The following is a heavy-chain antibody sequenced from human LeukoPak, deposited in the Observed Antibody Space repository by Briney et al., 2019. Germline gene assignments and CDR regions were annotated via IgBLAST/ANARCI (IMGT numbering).Heavy chain of an antibody. CDR3: ARQNERWPQLSRPFDL. D-gene: IGHD5-24*01. CDR1: GFTVNNKF. CDR2: IYSGGTT. Sequence: GGSLRLSCAASGFTVNNKFMAWVRQAPGKGLEWVSGIYSGGTTYYADSVKGRFTISRDTSKNILSLQMNSLRSEVTALYYCARQNERWPQLSRPFDLWGLGTMVTVSS. J-gene: IGHJ3*01. V-gene: IGHV3-53*01.